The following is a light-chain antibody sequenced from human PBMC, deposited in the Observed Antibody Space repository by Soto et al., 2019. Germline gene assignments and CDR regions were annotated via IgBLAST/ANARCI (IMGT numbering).Light chain of an antibody. Sequence: EIVLTQSPGTLSLSPGERATLSCMASQSVISSCLAWYQRKPGQAPRLLIHTTSIRATDIPDRFSGSGSGTDFTLTISRLEPDDFAVYYCQQCGGSPLFSFGPGTRVDI. CDR1: QSVISSC. CDR2: TTS. V-gene: IGKV3-20*01. CDR3: QQCGGSPLFS. J-gene: IGKJ3*01.